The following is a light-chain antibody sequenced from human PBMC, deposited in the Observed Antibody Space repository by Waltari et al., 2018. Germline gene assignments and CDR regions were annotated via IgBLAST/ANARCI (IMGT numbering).Light chain of an antibody. V-gene: IGKV1-33*01. J-gene: IGKJ4*01. Sequence: DIQMTQSPSSLSASVGARVTITCQASQDISNYLNWYQQKPGKAPKLLIYDASNLETGVPSRFSGSGSGTEFTFTISSLQPEDIATYYCQQYDNLLTFGGGTKVEI. CDR2: DAS. CDR1: QDISNY. CDR3: QQYDNLLT.